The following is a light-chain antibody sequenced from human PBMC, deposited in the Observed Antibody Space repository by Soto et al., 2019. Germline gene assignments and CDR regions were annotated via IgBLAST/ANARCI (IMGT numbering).Light chain of an antibody. CDR3: HQYFRSPLT. Sequence: DIVMTQSPDSLAVSLGERATINCKSNQSAFSNSKNRNHLSWYQQKPGQAPKLLIYWATTRESGVPDRFSGSGSGTDFTLTVSGLQAEDVAIYYCHQYFRSPLTFGGGTKVDIK. CDR1: QSAFSNSKNRNH. J-gene: IGKJ4*01. V-gene: IGKV4-1*01. CDR2: WAT.